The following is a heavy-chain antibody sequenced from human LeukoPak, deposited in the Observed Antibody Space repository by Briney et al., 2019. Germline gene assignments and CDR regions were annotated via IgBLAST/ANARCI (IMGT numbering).Heavy chain of an antibody. J-gene: IGHJ4*02. CDR1: GGSISSYY. D-gene: IGHD3-3*02. Sequence: SETLSLTCTVSGGSISSYYWSWIRQPPGKGLEWIGYIYYSGSTNYNPSLKSRVTISVDTSKNQFSLKLSSVTAADTAVYYCARDRVASPWYYFDSWGQGTLVTVSS. V-gene: IGHV4-59*01. CDR3: ARDRVASPWYYFDS. CDR2: IYYSGST.